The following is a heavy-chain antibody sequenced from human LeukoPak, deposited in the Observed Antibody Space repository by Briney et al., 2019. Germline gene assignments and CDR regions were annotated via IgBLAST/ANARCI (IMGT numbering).Heavy chain of an antibody. J-gene: IGHJ6*02. V-gene: IGHV3-20*04. D-gene: IGHD6-19*01. CDR1: GFTFDDYG. Sequence: GGSLRLSCAASGFTFDDYGMSWVRQAPGKGLEWVSGINWNGGSTGYADSVKGRFTISRDNSKNTLYLQMNSLRAEDTAVYYCASHGSGWPDYYYYGMDVWGQGTTVTVSS. CDR3: ASHGSGWPDYYYYGMDV. CDR2: INWNGGST.